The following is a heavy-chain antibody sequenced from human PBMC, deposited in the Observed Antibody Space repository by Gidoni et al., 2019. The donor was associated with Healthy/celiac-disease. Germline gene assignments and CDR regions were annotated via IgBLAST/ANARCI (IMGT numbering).Heavy chain of an antibody. Sequence: QVQLVQSGAEVKKPGASVKVSCKASGYTFTGYYMHWVRQAPGQGLEWMGRINPNSGGTNYAQKFQGRVTMTRDTSISTAYMELSRLRSDDTAVYYCARDRPRDRYSSSYDAFDIWGQGTMVTVSS. D-gene: IGHD6-6*01. V-gene: IGHV1-2*06. J-gene: IGHJ3*02. CDR2: INPNSGGT. CDR1: GYTFTGYY. CDR3: ARDRPRDRYSSSYDAFDI.